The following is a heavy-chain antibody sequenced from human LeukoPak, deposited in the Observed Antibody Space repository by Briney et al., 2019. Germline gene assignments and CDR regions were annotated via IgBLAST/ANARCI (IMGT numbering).Heavy chain of an antibody. CDR2: IIPIFGTA. V-gene: IGHV1-69*13. D-gene: IGHD6-19*01. CDR1: GDTFSSYA. CDR3: ARGRMAGTYVFDY. J-gene: IGHJ4*02. Sequence: GASVKVSCKASGDTFSSYAISWVRQAPGQGLEWMGGIIPIFGTANYAQKFQGRVTITADESTSTAYMELSSLRSEDTAVYYGARGRMAGTYVFDYWGQGTLVTVSS.